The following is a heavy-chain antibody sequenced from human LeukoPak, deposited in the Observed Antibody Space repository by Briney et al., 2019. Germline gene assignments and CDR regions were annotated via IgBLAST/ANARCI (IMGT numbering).Heavy chain of an antibody. D-gene: IGHD6-13*01. Sequence: ASVKVSCKAPGYTFTSYYMHWVRQAPGQGLEWMGIIIPSGGSTTYAQKLQGRLTMTRDTSTRTGYMELSSRRSEDTAVYYCARSREYSSRGSQYYWGQGTLVTVPS. J-gene: IGHJ4*02. CDR1: GYTFTSYY. V-gene: IGHV1-46*01. CDR2: IIPSGGST. CDR3: ARSREYSSRGSQYY.